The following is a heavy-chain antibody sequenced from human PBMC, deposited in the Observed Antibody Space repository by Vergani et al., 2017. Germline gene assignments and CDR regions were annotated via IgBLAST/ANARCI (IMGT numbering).Heavy chain of an antibody. V-gene: IGHV3-21*01. CDR3: AGGYSGYDWGGFDY. D-gene: IGHD5-12*01. CDR2: ISSSSSYI. Sequence: EVQLVESGGGLVKPGGSLRLSCAASGFTFSSYSMNWDRQAPGKGLEWVSSISSSSSYIYYADSVKGRFTISRDNAKNSLYLQMNSLRAEDTAVYYCAGGYSGYDWGGFDYWGQGTLVTVSS. J-gene: IGHJ4*02. CDR1: GFTFSSYS.